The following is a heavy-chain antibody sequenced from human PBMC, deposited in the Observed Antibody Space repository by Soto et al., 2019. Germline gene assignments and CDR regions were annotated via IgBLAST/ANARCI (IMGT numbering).Heavy chain of an antibody. V-gene: IGHV4-34*01. D-gene: IGHD3-22*01. CDR1: GGSFSGYY. CDR2: INHSGST. J-gene: IGHJ4*02. CDR3: ARETPRPDSSGYYPGVTGFDY. Sequence: QVQLQQWGAGLLKPSETLSLTCAVYGGSFSGYYWSWIRQPPGKGLEWIGEINHSGSTNYNPSLKSRVPISVDTSKNQFSLKLSSVTAADTAVYYCARETPRPDSSGYYPGVTGFDYWGQGTLVTVSS.